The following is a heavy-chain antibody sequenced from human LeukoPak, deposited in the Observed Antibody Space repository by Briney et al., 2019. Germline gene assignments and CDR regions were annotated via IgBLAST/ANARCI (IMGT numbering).Heavy chain of an antibody. CDR2: IYYSGST. Sequence: SETLSLTCTVSGGSISSSSYYWGWIRQPPGKGLEWIGSIYYSGSTYYNPSLKSRVTISVDTSKNQFSLKLSSVTAADTAVYYCARGGGDVDTAMVWYFDYWGQGTLVTVSS. D-gene: IGHD5-18*01. CDR3: ARGGGDVDTAMVWYFDY. CDR1: GGSISSSSYY. J-gene: IGHJ4*02. V-gene: IGHV4-39*01.